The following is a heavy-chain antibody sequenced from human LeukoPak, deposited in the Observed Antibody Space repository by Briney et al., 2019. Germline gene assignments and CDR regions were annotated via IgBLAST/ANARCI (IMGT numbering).Heavy chain of an antibody. CDR2: IYYSGST. V-gene: IGHV4-39*01. D-gene: IGHD4-23*01. CDR1: GGSISSSYY. J-gene: IGHJ4*02. Sequence: SETLSLTCTVSGGSISSSYYWGWIRQPPGKGLEWIGSIYYSGSTYYNPSLKSRVTISIDTSKNQFSLKLSSVTATDTAVYYCARQPPVAASGNFVDYWGQGTLVTVSS. CDR3: ARQPPVAASGNFVDY.